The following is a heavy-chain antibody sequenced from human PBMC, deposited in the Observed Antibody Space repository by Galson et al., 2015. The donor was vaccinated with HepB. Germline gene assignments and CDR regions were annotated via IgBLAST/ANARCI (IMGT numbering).Heavy chain of an antibody. CDR1: GFTFSSYG. J-gene: IGHJ4*02. D-gene: IGHD3-9*01. CDR3: ARGYDILTGYLDY. V-gene: IGHV3-33*01. CDR2: IWYDGSNK. Sequence: SLRLSCAASGFTFSSYGMHWVRQAPGKGLEWVAVIWYDGSNKYYADSVKGRFTISRDNSKNTLYLQMNSLRAEDTAVYYCARGYDILTGYLDYWGQGTLVTVSS.